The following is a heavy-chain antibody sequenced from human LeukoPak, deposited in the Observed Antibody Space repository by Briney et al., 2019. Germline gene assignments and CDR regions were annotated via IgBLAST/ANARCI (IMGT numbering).Heavy chain of an antibody. CDR2: ISGSGNRT. CDR1: GFTFSSYA. J-gene: IGHJ4*02. Sequence: GGSLRLTCAASGFTFSSYAMSWVRQAPGKGLEWVSAISGSGNRTYSADSVKGRFTISRDNSKNTLYLQVNSLRAEDTAIYYCSKFADDWGQGTLVTVSS. CDR3: SKFADD. V-gene: IGHV3-23*01.